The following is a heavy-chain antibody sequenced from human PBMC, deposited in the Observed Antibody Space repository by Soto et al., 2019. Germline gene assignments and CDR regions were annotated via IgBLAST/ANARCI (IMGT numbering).Heavy chain of an antibody. CDR2: INTAGDT. V-gene: IGHV3-13*01. Sequence: PGGSLRLSCAASGFTFGIYDMHWVRQATGKGLEWVSTINTAGDTYSPGSVKGRFTISRGNAKNSLYLQMNSLRVDDTAVYFCVRGRDSGLYYFDSWGQGTLVTVS. J-gene: IGHJ4*02. CDR1: GFTFGIYD. D-gene: IGHD2-21*01. CDR3: VRGRDSGLYYFDS.